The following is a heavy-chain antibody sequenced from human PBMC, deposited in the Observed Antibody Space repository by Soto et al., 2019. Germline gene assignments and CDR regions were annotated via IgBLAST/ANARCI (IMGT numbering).Heavy chain of an antibody. CDR1: GFTLTNYW. V-gene: IGHV3-74*01. Sequence: GSLRLSCVASGFTLTNYWMHWVRQVPGKGLVWVSRIDGVGTGTSYSDSVRGRFTISRDNAENTLHLQMDSLRAEDTAVYYCTKVFEYWGQGTPVTVSS. CDR2: IDGVGTGT. J-gene: IGHJ4*02. CDR3: TKVFEY.